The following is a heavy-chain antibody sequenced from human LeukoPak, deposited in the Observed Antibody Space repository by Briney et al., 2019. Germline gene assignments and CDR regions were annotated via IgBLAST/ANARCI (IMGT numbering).Heavy chain of an antibody. Sequence: VASVKVSCKASGYTFTSDDISWVRQAPGQGLEWMGWISAYNGNTNYAQKLQGRVTMTTDTSTSTVYMELSSLRSEDTAVYYCARAAGNLCYRYWGQGTLVTVSS. D-gene: IGHD6-13*01. CDR2: ISAYNGNT. J-gene: IGHJ4*02. CDR3: ARAAGNLCYRY. V-gene: IGHV1-18*01. CDR1: GYTFTSDD.